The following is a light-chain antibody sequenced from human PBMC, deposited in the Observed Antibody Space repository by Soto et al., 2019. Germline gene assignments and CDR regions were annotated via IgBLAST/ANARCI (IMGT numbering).Light chain of an antibody. Sequence: QSALTQPPSASGSPGQSVTISCTETSSDVGGYNYVSWYQQHPGQAPKLMIYEVYKRPSGVPDRFSGSKSGNTASLTVSGLQAEDEADYYCNSYAGSNIVFGTGTKLTVL. J-gene: IGLJ1*01. V-gene: IGLV2-8*01. CDR1: SSDVGGYNY. CDR2: EVY. CDR3: NSYAGSNIV.